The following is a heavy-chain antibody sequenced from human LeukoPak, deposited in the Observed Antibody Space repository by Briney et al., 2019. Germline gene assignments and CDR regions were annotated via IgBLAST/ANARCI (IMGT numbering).Heavy chain of an antibody. CDR1: GGSISSYY. CDR2: IYYGGST. D-gene: IGHD6-19*01. CDR3: ARHRSSSGWNYYYYYGMDV. Sequence: KASETLSLTCTVSGGSISSYYWSWIRQPPGKGLEWIGYIYYGGSTNYNLSLKSRVTISVDTSKNQFSLKLSSVTAADTAVYYCARHRSSSGWNYYYYYGMDVWGQGTTVTVSS. V-gene: IGHV4-59*08. J-gene: IGHJ6*02.